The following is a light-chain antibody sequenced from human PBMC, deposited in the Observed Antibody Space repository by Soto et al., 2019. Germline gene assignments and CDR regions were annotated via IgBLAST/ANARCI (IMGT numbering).Light chain of an antibody. CDR2: DAS. Sequence: FVLTQSPGTLALSPGERATRSCRSSQTVRNNYLAWYQQKPGQAPRLLIYDASSRATGIPDRFSGSGSGTDFTLTISRLEPEDFAVYYCQQYGSSPWTFGQGTKVDIK. V-gene: IGKV3-20*01. CDR3: QQYGSSPWT. J-gene: IGKJ1*01. CDR1: QTVRNNY.